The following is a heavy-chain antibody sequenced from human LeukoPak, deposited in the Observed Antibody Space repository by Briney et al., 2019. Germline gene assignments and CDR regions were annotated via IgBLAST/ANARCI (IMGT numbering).Heavy chain of an antibody. J-gene: IGHJ5*02. CDR3: ASTKGYCTGGSCYPGS. CDR1: DGSISSGGYY. V-gene: IGHV4-31*03. Sequence: SETLSLTCTVSDGSISSGGYYWSWIRQPPGKGLEWIGYIYYSGSTSYNPSLQSRVTISVDTSKKQFSLKQSSVSAADTAVYYCASTKGYCTGGSCYPGSWGQGTLVTVSS. CDR2: IYYSGST. D-gene: IGHD2-15*01.